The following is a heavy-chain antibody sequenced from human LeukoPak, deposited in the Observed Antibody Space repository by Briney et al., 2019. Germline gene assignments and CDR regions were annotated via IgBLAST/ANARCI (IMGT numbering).Heavy chain of an antibody. CDR2: IIPIFGTA. V-gene: IGHV1-69*06. D-gene: IGHD5-12*01. Sequence: SVKVSCKASGGTFSSYAISWVRQAPGQGLEWMGGIIPIFGTANYAQKLQGRVTITADKSTSTAYMELSSLRSEDTAVYYCARGGAATTFDYWGQGTLVTVSS. J-gene: IGHJ4*02. CDR3: ARGGAATTFDY. CDR1: GGTFSSYA.